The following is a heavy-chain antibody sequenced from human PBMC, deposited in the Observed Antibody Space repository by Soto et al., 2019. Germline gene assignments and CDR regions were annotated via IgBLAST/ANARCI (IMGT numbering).Heavy chain of an antibody. CDR1: GDSISSYY. J-gene: IGHJ4*02. Sequence: SETLSLTCTVSGDSISSYYCSWIRQPPGKGLEWIGYIYYSGSTNYNPSLKSRVTISIDTSKKQFSLTLSSVTAADTAVYYCARQPYNSGSYYFDNWGQGNLVTVSS. CDR3: ARQPYNSGSYYFDN. V-gene: IGHV4-59*08. D-gene: IGHD3-10*01. CDR2: IYYSGST.